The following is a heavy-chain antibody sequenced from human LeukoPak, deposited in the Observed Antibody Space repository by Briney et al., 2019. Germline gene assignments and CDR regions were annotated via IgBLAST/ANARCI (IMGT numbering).Heavy chain of an antibody. D-gene: IGHD3-3*01. CDR2: IYYSGST. Sequence: SETLSLTCTVSGGSISSYYWSWIRQPPGKGLEWIGYIYYSGSTNYNPSLKSRVTISVDTSENQFSLKLSSVTAADTAVYYCARGDFWSVTFDYWGQGTLVTVSS. V-gene: IGHV4-59*01. J-gene: IGHJ4*02. CDR3: ARGDFWSVTFDY. CDR1: GGSISSYY.